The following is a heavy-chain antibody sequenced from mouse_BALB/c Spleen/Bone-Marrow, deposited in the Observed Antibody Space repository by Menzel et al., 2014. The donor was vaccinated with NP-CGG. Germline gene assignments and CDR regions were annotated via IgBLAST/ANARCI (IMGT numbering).Heavy chain of an antibody. D-gene: IGHD2-4*01. CDR3: ARGDYGDWYFDV. J-gene: IGHJ1*01. CDR1: GYSFTGYY. CDR2: SSCHNGAT. Sequence: LVKTGASVKISCKASGYSFTGYYMHWVKQSHGKSLEWIGYSSCHNGATSYNQKFKGKATFTVDTSSSTAYMQFNSLTSEDSAVYYCARGDYGDWYFDVWGAGTTVTVSS. V-gene: IGHV1S34*01.